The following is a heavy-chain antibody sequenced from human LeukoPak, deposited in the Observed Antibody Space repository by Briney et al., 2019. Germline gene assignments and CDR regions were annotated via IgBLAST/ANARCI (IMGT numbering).Heavy chain of an antibody. V-gene: IGHV3-21*01. J-gene: IGHJ5*02. D-gene: IGHD6-19*01. CDR1: GFTFSSYS. Sequence: GGSLRLSCAASGFTFSSYSMNWVRQAPGKGLEWVSCISSSSYIYYADSVKGRFTISRDNAKNSLYLQMDSLRAEDTAVYYCARGRSRGSSGWYDWFDPWGQGTLVTVSS. CDR3: ARGRSRGSSGWYDWFDP. CDR2: ISSSSYI.